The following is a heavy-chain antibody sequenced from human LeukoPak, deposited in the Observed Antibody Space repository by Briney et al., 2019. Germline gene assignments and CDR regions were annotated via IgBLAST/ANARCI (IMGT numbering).Heavy chain of an antibody. J-gene: IGHJ4*02. CDR1: GFTFSSHW. Sequence: GRSLRLSCAASGFTFSSHWMTWVRQAPGKGLEWLANIKVDGSETYYLDSVKGRFTVSRDNARNSLYLQLNSLSAEDTALYYCARDDGRRSVDHWGQGTLVTVSS. CDR3: ARDDGRRSVDH. CDR2: IKVDGSET. D-gene: IGHD1-14*01. V-gene: IGHV3-7*01.